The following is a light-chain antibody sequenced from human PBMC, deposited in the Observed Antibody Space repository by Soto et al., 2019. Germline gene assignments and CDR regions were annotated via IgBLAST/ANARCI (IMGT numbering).Light chain of an antibody. CDR1: QSVSSNF. Sequence: PRSLSWCAGERATLSCRASQSVSSNFLSWYQQKPGQAPRLLIYGASSRATGIPDRFSGSGSRTDFTLSIPRLEPEAFALYYCQQYGGSPRPFGLRTKVDIK. J-gene: IGKJ1*01. V-gene: IGKV3-20*01. CDR2: GAS. CDR3: QQYGGSPRP.